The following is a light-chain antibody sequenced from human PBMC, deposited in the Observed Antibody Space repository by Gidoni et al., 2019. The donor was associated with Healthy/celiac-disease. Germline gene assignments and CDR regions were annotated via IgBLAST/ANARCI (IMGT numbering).Light chain of an antibody. Sequence: QSALTQPASVSGSPGQSITISCTGTSSDVGGYNYVSWYQQHPGKAPKLMSYDVSNRPSGVSNRFSGSKSGNTPSLTISGLQAEDEADYYCSSYTSSSTWVFGGGTKLTVL. V-gene: IGLV2-14*01. CDR3: SSYTSSSTWV. CDR1: SSDVGGYNY. CDR2: DVS. J-gene: IGLJ3*02.